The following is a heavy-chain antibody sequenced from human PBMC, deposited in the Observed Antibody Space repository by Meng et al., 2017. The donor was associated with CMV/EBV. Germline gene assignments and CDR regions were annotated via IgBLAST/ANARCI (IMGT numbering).Heavy chain of an antibody. V-gene: IGHV5-51*01. CDR3: ARLDHRSYHDC. J-gene: IGHJ4*02. CDR1: GYSFTSYW. CDR2: IYPGDSDT. D-gene: IGHD1-26*01. Sequence: ETLSLTCKGSGYSFTSYWIGWVRQMPGKGLEWMGIIYPGDSDTRYSPSFQGQVTISADKSISTAYLQWSSLKASDTAMYYCARLDHRSYHDCWGQGTLVTVSS.